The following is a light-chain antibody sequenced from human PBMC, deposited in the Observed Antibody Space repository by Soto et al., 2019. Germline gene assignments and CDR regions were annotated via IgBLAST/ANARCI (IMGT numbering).Light chain of an antibody. CDR1: QSVNSTS. CDR2: GAS. Sequence: EIVLTQSPGTLSLSPGERATLSCRASQSVNSTSLAWYQQKPGQAPRLLIHGASSRATGIPDRFSGSGSRTDFTLTISRLEPEEFAVYFCQRYYDALWTFGQGTKVEIK. V-gene: IGKV3-20*01. CDR3: QRYYDALWT. J-gene: IGKJ1*01.